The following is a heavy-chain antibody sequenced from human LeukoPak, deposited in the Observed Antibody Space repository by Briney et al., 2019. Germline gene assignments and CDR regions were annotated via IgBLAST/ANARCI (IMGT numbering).Heavy chain of an antibody. CDR3: ARHGTTVVTRFDY. CDR2: IYYSRST. D-gene: IGHD4-23*01. J-gene: IGHJ4*02. CDR1: GGSISSSSYY. Sequence: PSETLSLTCTVSGGSISSSSYYWGWIRQPPGKGLEWIGSIYYSRSTYYNPSLKSRVTISVDTSKNQFSLKLSSVTAADTAVYYCARHGTTVVTRFDYWGQGTLVTVSS. V-gene: IGHV4-39*01.